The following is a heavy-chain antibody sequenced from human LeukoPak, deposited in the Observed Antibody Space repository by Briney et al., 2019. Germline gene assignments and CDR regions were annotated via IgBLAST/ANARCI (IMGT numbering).Heavy chain of an antibody. CDR2: IYYSGST. Sequence: SETLSLTCTVSGGSISSSSYYWGWIRQPPGKGLEWIGSIYYSGSTYYNPSLKSRVTISVDTSKNQFSLKLSSVTAADTAVYYCAREVRYSYGYAHAFDIWGQGTMVTVSS. D-gene: IGHD5-18*01. V-gene: IGHV4-39*07. CDR3: AREVRYSYGYAHAFDI. J-gene: IGHJ3*02. CDR1: GGSISSSSYY.